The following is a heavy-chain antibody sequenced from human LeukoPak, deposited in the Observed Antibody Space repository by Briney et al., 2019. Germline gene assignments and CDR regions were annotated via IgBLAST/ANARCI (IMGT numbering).Heavy chain of an antibody. Sequence: SETLSLTCAVYGGSFSGYYWSWIRQPPGKGLEWIGEINHSGSTNYNPSLKSRVTISVDTSKNQFSLKLSSVTAADTAVYYCARRVLTGYSYYYYYYMDVWGKGTTVTISS. J-gene: IGHJ6*03. V-gene: IGHV4-34*01. CDR3: ARRVLTGYSYYYYYYMDV. CDR2: INHSGST. D-gene: IGHD3-9*01. CDR1: GGSFSGYY.